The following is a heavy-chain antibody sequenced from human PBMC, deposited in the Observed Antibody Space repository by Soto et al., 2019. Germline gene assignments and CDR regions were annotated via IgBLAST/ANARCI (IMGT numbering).Heavy chain of an antibody. Sequence: QVQLVQSGAEVKKPGSSVKVSCKVSGGTFSNYAIDWVLLAPGHGREWMGGIVPIFGTTYYTQQFQGRATISADDSTTTAYLERSSLRYEDTAIYYCARVEAVAGLYNYHGLDVWGQGTAVTVSS. CDR2: IVPIFGTT. CDR1: GGTFSNYA. J-gene: IGHJ6*02. D-gene: IGHD6-19*01. CDR3: ARVEAVAGLYNYHGLDV. V-gene: IGHV1-69*12.